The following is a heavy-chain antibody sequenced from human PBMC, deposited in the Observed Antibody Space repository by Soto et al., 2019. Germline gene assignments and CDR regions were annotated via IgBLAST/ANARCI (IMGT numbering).Heavy chain of an antibody. Sequence: SETLSLTCAVYGGSFSGYYWSWIRQPPGKGLEWIGEINHSGSTNYNPSLKSRVTISVDTSKNQFSLKLSSVTAADTAVYYCAREKRGYSYGYPNWFDPWGQGTLVT. CDR2: INHSGST. D-gene: IGHD5-18*01. CDR1: GGSFSGYY. V-gene: IGHV4-34*01. J-gene: IGHJ5*02. CDR3: AREKRGYSYGYPNWFDP.